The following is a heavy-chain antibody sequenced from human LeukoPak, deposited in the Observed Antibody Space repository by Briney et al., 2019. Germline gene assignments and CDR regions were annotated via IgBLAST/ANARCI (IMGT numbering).Heavy chain of an antibody. J-gene: IGHJ4*02. V-gene: IGHV3-21*04. CDR2: ISSSGSYI. D-gene: IGHD6-13*01. Sequence: PGGSLRLSCAASGFTFSSYSMNWVRQAPGKGLEWVSSISSSGSYIYYADSVKGRFTISRDNSKNTLYLQMNSLRADDTAVYYCAKALPSSWYPFDYWGQGTLVTVSS. CDR3: AKALPSSWYPFDY. CDR1: GFTFSSYS.